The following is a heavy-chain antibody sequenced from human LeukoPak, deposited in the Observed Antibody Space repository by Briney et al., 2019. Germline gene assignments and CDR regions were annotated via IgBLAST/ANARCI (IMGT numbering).Heavy chain of an antibody. Sequence: GGSLRLSCAASGFTFSSYGMHWVRQAPGKGLEWVAFTRYDGSNKYYADSVKGRFTISRDNSKNMLYMQMNSLRAEDTAVYYCAKDPQKWESYFDYWGQGTLVTVSS. D-gene: IGHD1-26*01. CDR1: GFTFSSYG. V-gene: IGHV3-30*02. J-gene: IGHJ4*02. CDR2: TRYDGSNK. CDR3: AKDPQKWESYFDY.